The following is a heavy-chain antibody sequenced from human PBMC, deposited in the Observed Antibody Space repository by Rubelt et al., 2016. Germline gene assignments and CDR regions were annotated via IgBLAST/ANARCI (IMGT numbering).Heavy chain of an antibody. CDR1: GFPFSSYS. V-gene: IGHV3-21*02. Sequence: EVQLVESGGGLVQPGGSLRLSCAASGFPFSSYSMNWVRQAPGKGLEWVSSISGSPGYIYYADSVKGRFTISRDNAKTSLYLKMGSLGAQETAVYCWARGISMDVWGQGTTVAGSS. J-gene: IGHJ6*02. CDR2: ISGSPGYI. CDR3: ARGISMDV.